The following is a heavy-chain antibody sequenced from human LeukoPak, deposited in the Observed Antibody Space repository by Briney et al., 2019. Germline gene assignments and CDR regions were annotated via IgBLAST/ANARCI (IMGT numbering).Heavy chain of an antibody. CDR3: ARDQSTGGYFDY. CDR1: GGPTSSGGYY. CDR2: IYYSGST. D-gene: IGHD5/OR15-5a*01. J-gene: IGHJ4*02. Sequence: SQTLSLTCTVSGGPTSSGGYYWSWIRQHPGKGLEWIGYIYYSGSTYYNPSLKSRVTISVDTSKNQFSLKLSSVTAADTAVYYCARDQSTGGYFDYWGQGTLVTVSS. V-gene: IGHV4-31*03.